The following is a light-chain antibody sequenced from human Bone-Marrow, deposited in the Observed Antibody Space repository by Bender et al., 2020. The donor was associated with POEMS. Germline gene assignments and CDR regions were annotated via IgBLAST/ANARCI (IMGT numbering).Light chain of an antibody. CDR3: TSYAGSDNLV. Sequence: QSALTQPASVSGSPGQSVTISCTGTSSDVGGYNYVSWYQQHPGKAPELMIYEVTKRPSGVPDRFFGSKSGNTASLTISGLQPEDEADYYCTSYAGSDNLVFGGGTKLTVL. V-gene: IGLV2-8*01. J-gene: IGLJ2*01. CDR1: SSDVGGYNY. CDR2: EVT.